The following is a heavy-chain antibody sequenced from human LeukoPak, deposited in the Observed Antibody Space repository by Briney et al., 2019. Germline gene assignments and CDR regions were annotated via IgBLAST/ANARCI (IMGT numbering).Heavy chain of an antibody. CDR2: IRYDGSNK. V-gene: IGHV3-30*02. Sequence: GGSLRLSCAASGFTFSSYGMHWVRQAPGKGLEWVAFIRYDGSNKYYADSVKGRFTISRDNSKNTLYLQMNSLRAEDTAVYYCAKDKGYCSSTSCSPQAGMSAFDIWGQGTMVTVSP. J-gene: IGHJ3*02. CDR3: AKDKGYCSSTSCSPQAGMSAFDI. D-gene: IGHD2-2*01. CDR1: GFTFSSYG.